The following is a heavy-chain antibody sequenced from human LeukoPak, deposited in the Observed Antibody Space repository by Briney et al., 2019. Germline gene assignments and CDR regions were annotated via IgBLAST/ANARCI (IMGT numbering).Heavy chain of an antibody. J-gene: IGHJ4*02. CDR1: GGSFSVYY. V-gene: IGHV4-34*01. CDR2: INHSGST. Sequence: SETLSLTCAVYGGSFSVYYWSWIRQPPRKGLEWIGEINHSGSTNYNPSLKSRVTISVDTSKNQFSLKLSSVTAADTAVYYCARGRGSSSWYSDYWGQGTLVTVSS. D-gene: IGHD6-13*01. CDR3: ARGRGSSSWYSDY.